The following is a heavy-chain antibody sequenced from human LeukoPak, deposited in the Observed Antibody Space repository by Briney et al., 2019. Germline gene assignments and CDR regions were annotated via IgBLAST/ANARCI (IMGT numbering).Heavy chain of an antibody. Sequence: PPETLSLTCTVSGGSISSYYWSWIRQPPGKGLEWIGYIYYSGSTNYNPSLESRVTISVDTSKNQFSLKLSSVTAADTAVYYCARAAAGGFGDFDYWGQGTLVTVSS. CDR3: ARAAAGGFGDFDY. CDR2: IYYSGST. CDR1: GGSISSYY. D-gene: IGHD3-10*01. J-gene: IGHJ4*02. V-gene: IGHV4-59*01.